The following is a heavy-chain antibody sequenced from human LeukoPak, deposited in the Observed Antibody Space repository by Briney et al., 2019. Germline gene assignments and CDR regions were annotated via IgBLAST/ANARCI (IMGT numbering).Heavy chain of an antibody. CDR2: INPSGGST. D-gene: IGHD4-17*01. CDR1: GGTFSSYA. CDR3: ARPTTVTTSYFDY. J-gene: IGHJ4*02. V-gene: IGHV1-46*01. Sequence: ASVKVSCKASGGTFSSYAISWVRQAPGQGLEWMGIINPSGGSTSYAQKFQGRVTMTRDTSTSTVYMELSSLRSEDTAVYYCARPTTVTTSYFDYWGQGTLVTVSP.